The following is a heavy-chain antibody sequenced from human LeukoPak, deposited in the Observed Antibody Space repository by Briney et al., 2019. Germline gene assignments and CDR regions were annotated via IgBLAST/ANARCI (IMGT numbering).Heavy chain of an antibody. J-gene: IGHJ4*02. CDR2: VHLDGRT. D-gene: IGHD6-25*01. CDR3: AREGGFYRPLDY. Sequence: PETLSVTCGVSGGSVSSTNWWTWIRQPPGKGLEWIGEVHLDGRTNFNPSLKSRLTMSVDLSENHVSLKLTSVTAADTAVYYCAREGGFYRPLDYSGQGTLVTVSS. CDR1: GGSVSSTNW. V-gene: IGHV4-4*03.